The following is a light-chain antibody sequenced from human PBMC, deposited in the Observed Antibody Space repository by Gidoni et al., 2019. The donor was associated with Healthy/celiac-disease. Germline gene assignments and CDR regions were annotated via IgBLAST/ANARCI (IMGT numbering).Light chain of an antibody. J-gene: IGLJ2*01. CDR1: KLGDKY. CDR3: QAWDSSPL. Sequence: SYALTQPPSVSVSPGHTASITCSGDKLGDKYACWYQQKAGQSPVLVIYQDSKRPSGIPERFSGSNSGNTATLTISGTQAMDEADYYCQAWDSSPLFGGGTKLTVL. CDR2: QDS. V-gene: IGLV3-1*01.